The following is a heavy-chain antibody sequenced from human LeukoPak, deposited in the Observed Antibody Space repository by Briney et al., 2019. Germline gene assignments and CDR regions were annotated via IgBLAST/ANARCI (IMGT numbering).Heavy chain of an antibody. CDR3: AKVRYCSGVNCYPDDN. D-gene: IGHD2-15*01. CDR1: GFTFTNNF. V-gene: IGHV3-30*18. CDR2: LSYDGSNK. Sequence: GGSLRLSCAASGFTFTNNFMSWVRQVPGKGLEWVAHLSYDGSNKFYADSVKGRFTISRDNSQNTLYLQMNSLRAEDTAVYYCAKVRYCSGVNCYPDDNWGQGTLVTVSS. J-gene: IGHJ4*02.